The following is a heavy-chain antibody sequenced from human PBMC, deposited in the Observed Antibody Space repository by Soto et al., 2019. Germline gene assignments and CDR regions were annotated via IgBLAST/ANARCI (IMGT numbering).Heavy chain of an antibody. CDR2: IYYSGST. D-gene: IGHD2-21*01. Sequence: SETLSLTCTVSGGSVSSGSYYWSCIRQPPGKGLEWIGYIYYSGSTNYNPSLKSRVTISVDTSKNQFSLKLSSVTAADTAVYYCARDLDSVYGMDVWGQGTTVTVSS. V-gene: IGHV4-61*01. CDR3: ARDLDSVYGMDV. J-gene: IGHJ6*02. CDR1: GGSVSSGSYY.